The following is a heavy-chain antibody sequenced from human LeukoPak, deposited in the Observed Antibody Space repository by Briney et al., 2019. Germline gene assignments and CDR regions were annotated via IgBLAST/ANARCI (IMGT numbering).Heavy chain of an antibody. CDR2: IKSKTDGGTT. V-gene: IGHV3-15*01. Sequence: GGSLRLSCAASGFTFSRYWMSWVRQAPGKGLEWVGRIKSKTDGGTTDYAAPVKGRFTISRDDSKNTLYLQMNSLKTEDTAVYYCTTDSGVVVAATLDYWGQGTLVTVSS. J-gene: IGHJ4*02. CDR3: TTDSGVVVAATLDY. D-gene: IGHD2-15*01. CDR1: GFTFSRYW.